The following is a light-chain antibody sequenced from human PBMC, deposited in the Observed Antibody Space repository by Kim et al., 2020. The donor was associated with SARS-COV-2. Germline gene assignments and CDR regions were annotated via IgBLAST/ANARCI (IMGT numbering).Light chain of an antibody. Sequence: SPGERATLSCRASQSVSTNYLAWYQQKPGQAPRLLIYGASSRATGVPDRFGGSGSGTDFTVTISRLEPEDFAVYYCQQFGSSPLYTFGQGTKLEI. CDR1: QSVSTNY. J-gene: IGKJ2*01. CDR3: QQFGSSPLYT. CDR2: GAS. V-gene: IGKV3-20*01.